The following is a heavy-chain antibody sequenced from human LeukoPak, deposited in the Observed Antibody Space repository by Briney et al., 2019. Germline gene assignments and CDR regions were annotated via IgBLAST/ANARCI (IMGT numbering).Heavy chain of an antibody. J-gene: IGHJ4*02. V-gene: IGHV3-20*04. Sequence: GGSLRLSCTASGFTFDDYGMSWVRQAPGKGLEWVSGINWNGGSTGYADSVKGRFTISRDNAKNSLYLQMNSLRAEDTALYYCARRGIAVAGNDYWGQGTLVTVSS. CDR3: ARRGIAVAGNDY. CDR1: GFTFDDYG. CDR2: INWNGGST. D-gene: IGHD6-19*01.